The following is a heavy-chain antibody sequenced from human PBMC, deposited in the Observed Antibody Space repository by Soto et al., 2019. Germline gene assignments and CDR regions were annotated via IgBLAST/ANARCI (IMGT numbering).Heavy chain of an antibody. J-gene: IGHJ6*02. Sequence: QEQLVESGGGVVQPGGSLRLSCTASGFTFSSYAIHWVRQAPGKGLEWVAVISYDGSHKYYADAVKGRFTISRDNSKNTLYLQMTSLIAEDTAVYYCARDLRHRGESYVRNMDVWGQGTTVTVSS. V-gene: IGHV3-30-3*01. D-gene: IGHD7-27*01. CDR3: ARDLRHRGESYVRNMDV. CDR1: GFTFSSYA. CDR2: ISYDGSHK.